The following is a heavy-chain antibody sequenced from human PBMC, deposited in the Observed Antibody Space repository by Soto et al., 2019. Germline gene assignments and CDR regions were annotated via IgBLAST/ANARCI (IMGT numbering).Heavy chain of an antibody. J-gene: IGHJ5*02. CDR2: INPSGGST. CDR3: ARVAVGSWSYYRWFDT. D-gene: IGHD3-10*01. CDR1: GYTFTSYY. V-gene: IGHV1-46*03. Sequence: QVQLVQSGAEVKKPGASVKVSCKASGYTFTSYYMHWVRQAPGQGLEWMGIINPSGGSTSYAQKFQGRVTMTRDTSTSTVYMELSSLRSEDTAVYYCARVAVGSWSYYRWFDTWGQGTLVTVSS.